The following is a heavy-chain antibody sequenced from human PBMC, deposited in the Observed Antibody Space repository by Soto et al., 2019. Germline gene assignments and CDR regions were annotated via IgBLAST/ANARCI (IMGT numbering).Heavy chain of an antibody. Sequence: QVQLLASGPGLVKPSETLSLTCTVSGNSISDYYWSWIRQPPGRGLEWIGYIFHNGNTNYNPSLKRRVTMSVDTSKNQFSLRLSSVTAAVTALYYCARDVGGTVTLEAAFDFGGQGTMVTVS. CDR3: ARDVGGTVTLEAAFDF. CDR1: GNSISDYY. D-gene: IGHD4-17*01. V-gene: IGHV4-59*01. CDR2: IFHNGNT. J-gene: IGHJ3*01.